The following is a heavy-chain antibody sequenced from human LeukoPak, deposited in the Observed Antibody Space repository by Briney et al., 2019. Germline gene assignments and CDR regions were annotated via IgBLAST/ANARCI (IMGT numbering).Heavy chain of an antibody. D-gene: IGHD2-15*01. CDR3: ARDRGYCSGIACYPTYYFDY. J-gene: IGHJ4*02. V-gene: IGHV3-30*04. CDR2: ISYDGSSR. Sequence: GGSLRLSCAASGFTFTNYAMHWVRQAPGKGLEWVAIISYDGSSRYYADSVKGRFTISRDNSKNTLYLQMNSLGAEDTAVYYCARDRGYCSGIACYPTYYFDYWGQGTLVTVSS. CDR1: GFTFTNYA.